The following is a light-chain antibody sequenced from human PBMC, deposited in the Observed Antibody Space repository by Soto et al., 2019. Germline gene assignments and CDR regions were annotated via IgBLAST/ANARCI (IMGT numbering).Light chain of an antibody. J-gene: IGKJ3*01. Sequence: DIQMTQSPSSLSASVGDRVTITCRASQSISSYLNWYQQKPGKAPKLLIYAASSLQSGVPSRFSCSGSGTDFTLTIGSLQPEDFATYYCEQSYSNPRTFGPGTKVYIK. V-gene: IGKV1-39*01. CDR3: EQSYSNPRT. CDR2: AAS. CDR1: QSISSY.